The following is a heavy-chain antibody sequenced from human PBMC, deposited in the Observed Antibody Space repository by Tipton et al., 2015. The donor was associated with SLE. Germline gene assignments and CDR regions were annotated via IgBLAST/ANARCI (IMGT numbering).Heavy chain of an antibody. Sequence: SLRLSCAASGFTVSSNYMSWVRQAPGKGLEWVSVIYSGGSTYYAESVKGGFTISRDNSKNTLYLQMNSLRADDTAVYYCARDGPLGYFDYWGQGTLVTVSS. J-gene: IGHJ4*02. V-gene: IGHV3-66*01. CDR3: ARDGPLGYFDY. CDR1: GFTVSSNY. D-gene: IGHD6-13*01. CDR2: IYSGGST.